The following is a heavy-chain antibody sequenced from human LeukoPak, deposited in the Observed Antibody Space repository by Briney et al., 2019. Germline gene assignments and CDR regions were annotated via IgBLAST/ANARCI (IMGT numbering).Heavy chain of an antibody. D-gene: IGHD3-10*01. Sequence: GGSLRLSCAASGVIVSNNYMSWVRQAPGKGLEWISVIYSGGSTYYADSVKGRFTISRDNSKNTLYLQMNSLKAEDTAVYYCAKDGVVRGLGPYYFDSWGQGSLVTVSS. CDR1: GVIVSNNY. CDR2: IYSGGST. CDR3: AKDGVVRGLGPYYFDS. J-gene: IGHJ4*02. V-gene: IGHV3-53*01.